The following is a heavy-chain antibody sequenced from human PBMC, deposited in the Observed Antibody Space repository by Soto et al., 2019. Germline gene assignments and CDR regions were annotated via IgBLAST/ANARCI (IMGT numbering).Heavy chain of an antibody. CDR2: FGYDASAQ. Sequence: GGSLRLSFTTSGFTFTSYSMHWVRQAPGKGLEWVETFGYDASAQMYAYSVKGRFNVSRDPSRGTLYLLMDSLRTDDTAVYYCVFGSRNKYFFHXWGQEIVVTVSX. D-gene: IGHD3-10*02. V-gene: IGHV3-30*02. CDR1: GFTFTSYS. J-gene: IGHJ4*02. CDR3: VFGSRNKYFFHX.